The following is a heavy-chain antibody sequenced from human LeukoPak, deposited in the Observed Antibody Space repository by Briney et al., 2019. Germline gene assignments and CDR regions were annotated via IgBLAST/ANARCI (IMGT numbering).Heavy chain of an antibody. V-gene: IGHV5-51*01. CDR3: ATGARSGYFDY. CDR2: IYPGDADT. D-gene: IGHD3-22*01. CDR1: GYSFTNYW. Sequence: GESLKISCKGSGYSFTNYWIAWVRQMPGKGLEWMGIIYPGDADTRYSPSFQGQVTISADKSISTAYIQWSSLKASDTAMYYCATGARSGYFDYWGQGTLVTVSS. J-gene: IGHJ4*02.